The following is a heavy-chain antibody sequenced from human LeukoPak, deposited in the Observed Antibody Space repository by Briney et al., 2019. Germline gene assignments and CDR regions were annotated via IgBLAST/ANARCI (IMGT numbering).Heavy chain of an antibody. CDR2: IYYRGSA. D-gene: IGHD2-2*01. J-gene: IGHJ6*03. Sequence: PSETLSLTCTVSGGSIGSYYWSWIRQPPGKGLEWIGFIYYRGSANYNPSLKSRVTISVDTSKNQFSLKLSSVTAADTAVYYCARHRGYCSSTSCYGHYYYMDVWGKGTTVTVSS. V-gene: IGHV4-59*08. CDR1: GGSIGSYY. CDR3: ARHRGYCSSTSCYGHYYYMDV.